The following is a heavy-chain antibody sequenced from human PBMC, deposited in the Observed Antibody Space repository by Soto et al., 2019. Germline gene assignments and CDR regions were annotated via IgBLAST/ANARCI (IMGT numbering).Heavy chain of an antibody. D-gene: IGHD3-3*01. V-gene: IGHV3-49*03. CDR1: GFTFGDYA. J-gene: IGHJ6*02. Sequence: PGGSLRLSCTASGFTFGDYAVSWFRQAPGKGLEWVGFIRSKAYGGTTEYAASVKGRFTISRDDSKSIAYLQMNSLKTEDTAVYYCTRDDYDFWSGYSAPDYYYGMDVWGQGTTVTVSS. CDR2: IRSKAYGGTT. CDR3: TRDDYDFWSGYSAPDYYYGMDV.